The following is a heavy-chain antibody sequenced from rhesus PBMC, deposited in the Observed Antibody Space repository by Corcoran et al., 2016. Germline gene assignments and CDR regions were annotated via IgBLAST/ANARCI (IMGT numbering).Heavy chain of an antibody. CDR3: ARDRSYRKDWYFDL. V-gene: IGHV4-122*02. D-gene: IGHD1-1*01. Sequence: QLQLQESGPGLVKPSETLSLTCAVSGYSISSGYGWSWIRQPPGKGPEWIGFIAYSGCTRSNPSLQPLVTVSRDTSTNQLSLKLSSVTAANTAVYYCARDRSYRKDWYFDLWGPCTPITISS. CDR2: IAYSGCT. J-gene: IGHJ2*01. CDR1: GYSISSGYG.